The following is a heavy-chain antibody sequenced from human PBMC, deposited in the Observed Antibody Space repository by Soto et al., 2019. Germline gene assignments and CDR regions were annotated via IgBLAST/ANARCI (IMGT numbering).Heavy chain of an antibody. D-gene: IGHD6-13*01. CDR1: GGSISSYY. V-gene: IGHV4-59*01. Sequence: QVQLQESGPGLVKPSETLSLTCSVSGGSISSYYWSWIRQPPGKGLEWIGYIYYSGSTNYNPSLKSRVTISVDTSKNQCSLNLSSVTPADTAVYYCARSSRGAAAGFDPWGQGTLVTVSS. CDR2: IYYSGST. CDR3: ARSSRGAAAGFDP. J-gene: IGHJ5*02.